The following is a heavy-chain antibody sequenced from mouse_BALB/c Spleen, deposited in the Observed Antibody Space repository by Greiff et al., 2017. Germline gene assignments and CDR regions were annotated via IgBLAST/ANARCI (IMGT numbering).Heavy chain of an antibody. J-gene: IGHJ4*01. V-gene: IGHV5-6-3*01. CDR2: INSNGGST. D-gene: IGHD1-1*01. CDR1: GFTFSSYG. Sequence: EVQGVESGGGLVKPGGSLKLSCAASGFTFSSYGMSWVRQTPDKRLELVATINSNGGSTYYPDSVKGRFTISRDNAKNTLYLQMSSLKSEDTAMYYCARDRYYYGSSYAMDYWGQGTSVTVSS. CDR3: ARDRYYYGSSYAMDY.